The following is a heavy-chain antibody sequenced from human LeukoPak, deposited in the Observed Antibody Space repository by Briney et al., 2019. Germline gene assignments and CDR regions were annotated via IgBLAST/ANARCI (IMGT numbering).Heavy chain of an antibody. CDR2: IYYSGST. CDR1: GGSISSYY. J-gene: IGHJ3*02. V-gene: IGHV4-59*01. Sequence: SETLSLTCTVSGGSISSYYWSWIRQPPGKGLEWIGYIYYSGSTNYNPSLKSRVTISVDTSKNQFSLKLSSVTAADTAVYYCARVKRVYCGGDCYHNAFDIWGQRTMVTVSS. CDR3: ARVKRVYCGGDCYHNAFDI. D-gene: IGHD2-21*01.